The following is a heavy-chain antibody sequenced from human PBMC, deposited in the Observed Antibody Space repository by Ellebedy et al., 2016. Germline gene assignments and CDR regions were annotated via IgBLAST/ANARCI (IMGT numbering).Heavy chain of an antibody. CDR1: GFSLSTSGVG. D-gene: IGHD3-22*01. Sequence: SGPTLVKPTQTLTLTCTFSGFSLSTSGVGVGWIRQPPGKALEWLALIYWDDDKRYSPSLKSRLTITKDTSKNQVVLTMTNMDPVDTATYYCAHSVDYYDSSGWGDFDYWGQGTLVTVSS. CDR3: AHSVDYYDSSGWGDFDY. CDR2: IYWDDDK. J-gene: IGHJ4*02. V-gene: IGHV2-5*02.